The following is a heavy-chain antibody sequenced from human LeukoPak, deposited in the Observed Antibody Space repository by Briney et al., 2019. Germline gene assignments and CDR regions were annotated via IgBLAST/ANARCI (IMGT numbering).Heavy chain of an antibody. D-gene: IGHD3-3*01. J-gene: IGHJ6*02. CDR2: XYYSGST. CDR1: GGSVSSXSYY. CDR3: ARGPSPSSDFWIVYYSPVGYVMDF. Sequence: SETLSLTCTVSGGSVSSXSYYWSWIRQPPGXGXXXXXXXYYSGSTNYNPSLKSRVTISVDTSKNQFSLKLSSVTAAETAAYYFARGPSPSSDFWIVYYSPVGYVMDFWAQGPTSTFSS. V-gene: IGHV4-61*01.